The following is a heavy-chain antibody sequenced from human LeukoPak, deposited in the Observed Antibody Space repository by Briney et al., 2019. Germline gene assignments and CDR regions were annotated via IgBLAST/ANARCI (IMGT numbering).Heavy chain of an antibody. D-gene: IGHD6-13*01. V-gene: IGHV1-18*01. CDR3: ARDRRRPGYSCMDV. CDR1: GYTFTSYG. J-gene: IGHJ6*02. CDR2: ISAYNGNT. Sequence: ASVKLSCKASGYTFTSYGISWVRQAPGQGLEWMGWISAYNGNTNYAQKLQGRVTMTTDTSTSTAYMELRSLRSDDAAVYYCARDRRRPGYSCMDVWGQGTTVTVSS.